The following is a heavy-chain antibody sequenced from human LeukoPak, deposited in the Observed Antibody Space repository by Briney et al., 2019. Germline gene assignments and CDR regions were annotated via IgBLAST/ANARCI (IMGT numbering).Heavy chain of an antibody. CDR1: GFTFSSYV. CDR2: ISYDGSNE. V-gene: IGHV3-30*04. CDR3: ARGNSYYDSSGYYPTTGAFDI. J-gene: IGHJ3*02. D-gene: IGHD3-22*01. Sequence: GGSLRLSCAASGFTFSSYVMHWVRQAPGKGLEWVAIISYDGSNEYYADSVKGRFTISRDNAKNSLYLQMNSLRAEDTAVYYCARGNSYYDSSGYYPTTGAFDIWGQGTMVTVSS.